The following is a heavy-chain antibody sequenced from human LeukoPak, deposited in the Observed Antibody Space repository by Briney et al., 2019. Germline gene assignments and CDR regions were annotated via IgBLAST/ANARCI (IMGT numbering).Heavy chain of an antibody. D-gene: IGHD6-19*01. CDR2: IYTSGST. CDR1: GGSISSYY. J-gene: IGHJ4*02. V-gene: IGHV4-4*07. Sequence: SETLSLTCTVSGGSISSYYWSWIRQPAGKGLEWIGRIYTSGSTNYNPSLKSRVTMSVDTSKNQFSLKLSSVTAADTAVYYCARDVEQWLVRVYYFEYWGQGTLVTVSS. CDR3: ARDVEQWLVRVYYFEY.